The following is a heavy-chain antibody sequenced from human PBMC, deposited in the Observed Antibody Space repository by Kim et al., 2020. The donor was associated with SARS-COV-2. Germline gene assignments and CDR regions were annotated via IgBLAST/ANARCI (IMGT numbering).Heavy chain of an antibody. CDR2: ITRTATTI. J-gene: IGHJ4*02. CDR1: GFTFSSSE. D-gene: IGHD3-10*01. Sequence: GGSLRLSCAASGFTFSSSEMAWVRQAPGKGLEWVSSITRTATTINYADSVRGRFVISRDNAEKSLYLQMNSLRADDTAVYYCVKLYAYGLPHYFDHWSQGSLVTVSS. CDR3: VKLYAYGLPHYFDH. V-gene: IGHV3-48*03.